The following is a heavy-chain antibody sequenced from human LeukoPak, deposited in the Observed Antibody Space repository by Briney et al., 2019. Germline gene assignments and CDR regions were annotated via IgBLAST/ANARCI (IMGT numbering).Heavy chain of an antibody. D-gene: IGHD2-15*01. CDR3: AWSVAASRDY. V-gene: IGHV3-20*04. Sequence: GGSLRLSCAASGFTFDDYGMSWVRQAPGKGLEWVPGINWNGGSTGYADSVKGRFTISRDNAKNSLYLQMNSLRAEDTALYYCAWSVAASRDYWGQGTLVTVSS. CDR2: INWNGGST. J-gene: IGHJ4*02. CDR1: GFTFDDYG.